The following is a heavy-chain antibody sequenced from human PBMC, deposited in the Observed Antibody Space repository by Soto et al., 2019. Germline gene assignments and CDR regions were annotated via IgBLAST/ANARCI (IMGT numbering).Heavy chain of an antibody. V-gene: IGHV4-61*03. CDR2: IYYTGST. D-gene: IGHD2-2*01. CDR1: GGSVSSGSYY. CDR3: ARLEVGLDY. J-gene: IGHJ4*02. Sequence: QVQLQESGPGLVKPSETLSLTCSVSGGSVSSGSYYWSWIRQSPEKGLEWIGYIYYTGSTKYNPSITTRVTISADTSMNHFSLKLTSATAADTAVYYCARLEVGLDYWGQGVLVTVSS.